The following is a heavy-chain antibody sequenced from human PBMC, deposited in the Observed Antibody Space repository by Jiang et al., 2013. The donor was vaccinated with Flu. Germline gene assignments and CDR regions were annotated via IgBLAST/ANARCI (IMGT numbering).Heavy chain of an antibody. J-gene: IGHJ1*01. CDR1: GGSISSSNW. V-gene: IGHV4-4*02. CDR2: IYHSGST. Sequence: YGPGLVKPSGTLSLTCAVSGGSISSSNWWSWVRQPPGKGLEWIGEIYHSGSTNYNPSLKSRVTISVDKSKNQFSLKLSSVTAADTAVYYCAREGDGYGGNSGYFQHVGPGPPVVTVSS. D-gene: IGHD4-23*01. CDR3: AREGDGYGGNSGYFQH.